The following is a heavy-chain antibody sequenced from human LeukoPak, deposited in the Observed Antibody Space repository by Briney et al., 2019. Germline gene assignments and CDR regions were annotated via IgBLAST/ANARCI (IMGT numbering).Heavy chain of an antibody. CDR3: ARGDAFDI. Sequence: SETLSLTCTVSGGSISSGSYYWSWIRQPAGKGLEWIGRIYTSGSTNYNPSLKSRVTISVDTSKNQFSLKLSSVTAADTAVYYCARGDAFDIWGQGTMVTVSS. V-gene: IGHV4-61*02. J-gene: IGHJ3*02. CDR2: IYTSGST. CDR1: GGSISSGSYY.